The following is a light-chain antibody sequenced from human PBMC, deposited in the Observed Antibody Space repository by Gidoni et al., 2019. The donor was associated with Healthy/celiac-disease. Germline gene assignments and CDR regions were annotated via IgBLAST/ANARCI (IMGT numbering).Light chain of an antibody. J-gene: IGKJ4*01. CDR3: QQYNNWPPLLT. Sequence: EIVMTQSPATLSVSPGERATLSCSSSQSVSSNFAWYQQKPGQAPRLLIYGASTRATGIPARFSGSGSGTEFTLTISSLQSEDFAVYYRQQYNNWPPLLTFGGGTKVEIK. CDR2: GAS. CDR1: QSVSSN. V-gene: IGKV3-15*01.